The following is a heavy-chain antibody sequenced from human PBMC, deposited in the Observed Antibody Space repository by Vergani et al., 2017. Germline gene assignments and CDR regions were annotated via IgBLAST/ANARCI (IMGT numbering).Heavy chain of an antibody. CDR3: AKGAAAGTKFIAVAN. J-gene: IGHJ4*02. V-gene: IGHV3-21*01. D-gene: IGHD6-13*01. CDR1: GFTFSSYS. CDR2: ISSSSSYI. Sequence: EVQLVESGGGLVKPGGSLRLSCAASGFTFSSYSMNWVRQAPGKGLEWVSSISSSSSYIYYADSVKGRFTISRDNAKNSLYLQMNSLRAEDTAVYYCAKGAAAGTKFIAVANWGQGTLVTVSS.